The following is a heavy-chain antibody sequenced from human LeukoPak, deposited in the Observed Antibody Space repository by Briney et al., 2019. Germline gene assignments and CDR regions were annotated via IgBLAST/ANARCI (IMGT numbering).Heavy chain of an antibody. CDR2: IKKDGSET. V-gene: IGHV3-7*03. CDR3: AKGRYSGTTYYDY. J-gene: IGHJ4*02. CDR1: GFTFSDYY. D-gene: IGHD5-12*01. Sequence: PGGSLRLSCAASGFTFSDYYMTWIRQAPGKGLEWVANIKKDGSETYYVDSVKGRFTISRDNAKNSLYLQMNSLRAEDTAMYYCAKGRYSGTTYYDYWGQGTLVTVSS.